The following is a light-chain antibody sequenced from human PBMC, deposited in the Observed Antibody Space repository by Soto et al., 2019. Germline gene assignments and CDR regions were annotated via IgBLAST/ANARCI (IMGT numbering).Light chain of an antibody. J-gene: IGLJ3*02. CDR3: ETWDSKTHV. CDR1: SGHSSYI. V-gene: IGLV4-60*02. Sequence: QSVLTQSSSASASLGSSVKLTCTLSSGHSSYIIAWHPQQPGKAPRYLMKLEGSGSYNKGSGVPDRFSGSSSGADRYLTISNHHFEDEADYYCETWDSKTHVFGGGTQLTVL. CDR2: LEGSGSY.